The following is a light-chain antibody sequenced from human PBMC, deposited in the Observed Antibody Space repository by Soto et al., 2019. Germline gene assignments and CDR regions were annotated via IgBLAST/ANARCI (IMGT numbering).Light chain of an antibody. Sequence: DIQLTQSPSSVSASVGDRVTITCRESQGISSWLAWYQQKPGKAPTLLIYAASRLESGVPSRFSGSGSGADFTLTSSSLQPEDFAAYYCQHANSFPRTFGGGTKVEIK. V-gene: IGKV1-12*01. J-gene: IGKJ4*01. CDR3: QHANSFPRT. CDR2: AAS. CDR1: QGISSW.